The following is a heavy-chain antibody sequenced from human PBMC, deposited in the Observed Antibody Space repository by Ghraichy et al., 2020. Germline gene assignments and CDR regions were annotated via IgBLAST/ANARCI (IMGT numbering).Heavy chain of an antibody. CDR3: ARLWYSSSSLHDY. J-gene: IGHJ4*02. CDR2: IYYSGTT. V-gene: IGHV4-39*01. Sequence: ETLSLTCTVSGGSISGSSYYWGWIRQPPGKGLEWIGSIYYSGTTYYNPSLKSRVTMAVDTTKNQFSLKLSSVTAADTAVYYCARLWYSSSSLHDYWGQGTLVTVSS. CDR1: GGSISGSSYY. D-gene: IGHD6-6*01.